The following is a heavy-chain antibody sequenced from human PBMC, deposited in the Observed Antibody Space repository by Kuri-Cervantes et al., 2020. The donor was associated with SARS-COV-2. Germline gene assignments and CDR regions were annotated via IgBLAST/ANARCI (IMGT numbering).Heavy chain of an antibody. CDR3: ARDSPDSNSGYYYYYGMDV. Sequence: GGSLRLSCAASGFTLSSYSMNWVRQAPGRGMEWVSSISSSSSYIYYADSVKGRFTISRYNAKNSLFLQMNSLRAEDTTVYYCARDSPDSNSGYYYYYGMDVWGQGTTVTVSS. CDR1: GFTLSSYS. D-gene: IGHD2-2*01. J-gene: IGHJ6*02. CDR2: ISSSSSYI. V-gene: IGHV3-21*01.